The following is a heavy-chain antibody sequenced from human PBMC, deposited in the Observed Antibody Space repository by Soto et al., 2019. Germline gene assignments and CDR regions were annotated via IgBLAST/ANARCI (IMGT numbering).Heavy chain of an antibody. CDR3: AHSFVPGSGSYYLHFDY. Sequence: SGPTLVNPTQTLTLTCTFSGFSLSTSGVGVGWIRQPPGKALEWLALIYWDDDKRYSPSLKSRLTITKDTSKNQVVLTMTNMDPVDTATYYCAHSFVPGSGSYYLHFDYWGQGTLVTVSS. D-gene: IGHD3-10*01. V-gene: IGHV2-5*02. CDR2: IYWDDDK. J-gene: IGHJ4*02. CDR1: GFSLSTSGVG.